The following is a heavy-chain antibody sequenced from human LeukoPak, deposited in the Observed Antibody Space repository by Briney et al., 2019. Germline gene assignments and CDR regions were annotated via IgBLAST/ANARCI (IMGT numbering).Heavy chain of an antibody. CDR2: INSDGSST. CDR1: GFTFSSYW. Sequence: PGGSLRLSCAASGFTFSSYWMHWVRHAPGKGLVWVSRINSDGSSTSYADSVKGRFTISRDNAKNKLYLQMNSLRAEDTAVYYCARDYCGGDCYRGGAFDIWGQGTMVTVSS. J-gene: IGHJ3*02. CDR3: ARDYCGGDCYRGGAFDI. D-gene: IGHD2-21*02. V-gene: IGHV3-74*01.